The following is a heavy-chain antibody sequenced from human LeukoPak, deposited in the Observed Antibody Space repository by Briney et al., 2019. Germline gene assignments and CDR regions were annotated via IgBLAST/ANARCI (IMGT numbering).Heavy chain of an antibody. CDR2: IYYSGST. J-gene: IGHJ4*02. CDR3: ARHRVTMVRGVDFDY. D-gene: IGHD3-10*01. CDR1: GYSISTSYY. V-gene: IGHV4-38-2*02. Sequence: SETLSLTCTVSGYSISTSYYWGWIRQPPGKGLEWIGSIYYSGSTYYNPSLKSRVTISVDTSKNQFSLKLSSVTAADTAVYYCARHRVTMVRGVDFDYWGQGTLVTVSS.